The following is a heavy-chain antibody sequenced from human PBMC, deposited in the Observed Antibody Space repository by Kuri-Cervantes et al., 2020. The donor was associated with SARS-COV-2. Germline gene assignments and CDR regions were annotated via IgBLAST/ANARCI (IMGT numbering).Heavy chain of an antibody. J-gene: IGHJ2*01. CDR2: IYTSGST. V-gene: IGHV4-4*07. D-gene: IGHD6-13*01. CDR3: ARDPGIAAAGFQFNWYFDL. Sequence: SETLSLTCTVSGGSISSYYWSWIRQPAGKGLEWIGRIYTSGSTNYNPSLKSRVTMSVDTSKNQFSLKLSSVTAADTAVYYCARDPGIAAAGFQFNWYFDLWGRGTLVTVSS. CDR1: GGSISSYY.